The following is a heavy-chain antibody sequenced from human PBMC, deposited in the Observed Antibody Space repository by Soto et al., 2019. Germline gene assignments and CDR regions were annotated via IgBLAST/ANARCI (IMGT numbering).Heavy chain of an antibody. Sequence: QVQLVQFGAEVKKPGSSVKVSCKASGGTFSSYAISWVRQAPGQGLEWMGGSIPIFGTANYAQKFEGRVTITADGCTRTAYRGLSSQGSADTAVYYCARGEASGSGWAISDYWGQGPLVTVSS. V-gene: IGHV1-69*12. CDR2: SIPIFGTA. D-gene: IGHD3-22*01. CDR1: GGTFSSYA. CDR3: ARGEASGSGWAISDY. J-gene: IGHJ4*02.